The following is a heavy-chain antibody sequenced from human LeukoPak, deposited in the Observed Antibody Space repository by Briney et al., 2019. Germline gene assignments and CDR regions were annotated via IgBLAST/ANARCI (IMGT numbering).Heavy chain of an antibody. D-gene: IGHD4-17*01. CDR2: ISSKSDGGTT. Sequence: PGGSLRLSCGASELAFKNVWMSWVRQAPGKGLEWVGRISSKSDGGTTDYAAPVKGRFTISRDDTTNTLSLQMSGLKAEDTALYFCITEPHDYGDFTFGYWGQGTLVTVSS. V-gene: IGHV3-15*01. CDR1: ELAFKNVW. CDR3: ITEPHDYGDFTFGY. J-gene: IGHJ4*02.